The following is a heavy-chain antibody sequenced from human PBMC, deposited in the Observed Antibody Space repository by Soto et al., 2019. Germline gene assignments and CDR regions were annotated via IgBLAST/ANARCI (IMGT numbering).Heavy chain of an antibody. Sequence: QVQLQESGPGLVKPSETLSLTCTVSGDSVSSGSYFWSWLRQLPGKGLEWIGYIYYSGSTKYNSSLKSRLTILRDTSKNQFSLMLSSVTAADTAVYYCARDISAQTTWGGWFDPWGQGTLVTVSS. CDR3: ARDISAQTTWGGWFDP. V-gene: IGHV4-61*01. CDR2: IYYSGST. D-gene: IGHD1-1*01. CDR1: GDSVSSGSYF. J-gene: IGHJ5*02.